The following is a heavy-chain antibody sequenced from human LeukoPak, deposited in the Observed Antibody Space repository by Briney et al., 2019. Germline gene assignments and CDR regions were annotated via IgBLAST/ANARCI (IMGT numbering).Heavy chain of an antibody. Sequence: PGGSLRLSCAASGFTFDDYAMHWVRQAPGKGLEWVSGISWNSGSIGYADSVKGRFTISRDNAKNSLYLQMNSLRAEDTALYYCAKDQSESQGLGSFDYWGQGTLVTVSS. J-gene: IGHJ4*02. D-gene: IGHD2-15*01. CDR2: ISWNSGSI. CDR3: AKDQSESQGLGSFDY. CDR1: GFTFDDYA. V-gene: IGHV3-9*01.